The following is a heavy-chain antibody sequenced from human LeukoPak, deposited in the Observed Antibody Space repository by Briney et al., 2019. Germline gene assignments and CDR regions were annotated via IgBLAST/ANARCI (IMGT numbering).Heavy chain of an antibody. V-gene: IGHV1-18*01. Sequence: ASVKVPCKASGYVFITYGINWVRQAPGQGLEWMGWINTSNGYSDYAQNFQGRITMTTDTSTDTVYMELGSLSSDDTAVYYCARDQYYHGLGSYYDWGQGTLVTVSS. J-gene: IGHJ4*02. D-gene: IGHD3-10*01. CDR2: INTSNGYS. CDR3: ARDQYYHGLGSYYD. CDR1: GYVFITYG.